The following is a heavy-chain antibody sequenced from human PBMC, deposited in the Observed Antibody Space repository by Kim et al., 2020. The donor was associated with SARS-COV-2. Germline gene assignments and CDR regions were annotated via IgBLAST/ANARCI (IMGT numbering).Heavy chain of an antibody. D-gene: IGHD3-16*02. J-gene: IGHJ4*02. CDR1: GFTFSSYA. CDR2: ISGSGGST. CDR3: AKDHEVWTSYQKYYFDY. Sequence: GGSLRLSCAASGFTFSSYAMSWVRQAPGKGLEWVSAISGSGGSTYYADSVKGRFTISRDNSWNTLYLQMNSLRAEDTAVYYCAKDHEVWTSYQKYYFDYWGQGTLVTVSS. V-gene: IGHV3-23*01.